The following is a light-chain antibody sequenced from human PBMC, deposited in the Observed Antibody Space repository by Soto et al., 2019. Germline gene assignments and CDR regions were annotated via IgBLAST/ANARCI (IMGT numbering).Light chain of an antibody. V-gene: IGLV1-47*01. CDR3: AAWDGSLRGWV. J-gene: IGLJ3*02. Sequence: QTVVTQPPSASGTPGQRVTISCSGSSSNIISNYVYWYQQLPGTAPKLLIYRNNERPSGVPDRFSASKSATSASLAIGGLRSEYEADYYCAAWDGSLRGWVFGGGTKVTVL. CDR1: SSNIISNY. CDR2: RNN.